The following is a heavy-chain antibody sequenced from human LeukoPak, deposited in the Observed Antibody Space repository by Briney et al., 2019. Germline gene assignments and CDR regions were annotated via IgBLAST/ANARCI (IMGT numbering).Heavy chain of an antibody. V-gene: IGHV3-23*01. Sequence: GGSLRLSSPASGFTFSSYAMSWVRQAPGKGLEWVASISGSGHKTYYADSVRGRFTVSRDNSRNTVYLQMKSLSAEDTAVYYCAKDPYYANNFPEYFQHWGQGTLVTVSS. D-gene: IGHD1-26*01. CDR1: GFTFSSYA. CDR2: ISGSGHKT. CDR3: AKDPYYANNFPEYFQH. J-gene: IGHJ1*01.